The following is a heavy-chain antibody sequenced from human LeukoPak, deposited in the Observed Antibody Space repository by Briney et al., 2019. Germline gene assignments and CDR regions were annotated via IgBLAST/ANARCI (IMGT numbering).Heavy chain of an antibody. V-gene: IGHV1-46*01. Sequence: ASVKVSCKASGYTFTSYYMHWVRQAPGQGLEWMGIINPSGGSTSHAQKFQGRATMTRDTSTSTVYMELSSLRSEDTAVYYCARGPGTRIVVSNEYFHHWGQGTLVTVSS. CDR1: GYTFTSYY. CDR3: ARGPGTRIVVSNEYFHH. D-gene: IGHD3-22*01. CDR2: INPSGGST. J-gene: IGHJ1*01.